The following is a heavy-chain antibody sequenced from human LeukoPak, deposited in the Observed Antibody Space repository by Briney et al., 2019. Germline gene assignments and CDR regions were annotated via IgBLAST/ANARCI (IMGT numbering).Heavy chain of an antibody. Sequence: SETLSLTCAVYGGSFSGYYWSWIRQPPGKGLEWIGEINHSGSTNYNTSLKSRVTISVDTSKNQFSLKLSSVTAADTAVYYCARVSPGYGYFDWSVYGMDVWGQGTTVTVSS. CDR3: ARVSPGYGYFDWSVYGMDV. CDR1: GGSFSGYY. D-gene: IGHD3-9*01. J-gene: IGHJ6*02. V-gene: IGHV4-34*01. CDR2: INHSGST.